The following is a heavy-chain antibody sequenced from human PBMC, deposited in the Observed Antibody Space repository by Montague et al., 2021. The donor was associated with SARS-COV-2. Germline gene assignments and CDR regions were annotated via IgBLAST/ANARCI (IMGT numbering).Heavy chain of an antibody. J-gene: IGHJ3*01. CDR3: ARCWAFDP. V-gene: IGHV4-59*08. CDR1: GGSTASHY. D-gene: IGHD6-13*01. Sequence: SETLSLTCTVPGGSTASHYWNWIRQSPGKRPEWIGYVYYNGETKYNPSLQSRVTISIDTSENQFSLRLNSVTAADTAVYFCARCWAFDPWGQGRLVTVSS. CDR2: VYYNGET.